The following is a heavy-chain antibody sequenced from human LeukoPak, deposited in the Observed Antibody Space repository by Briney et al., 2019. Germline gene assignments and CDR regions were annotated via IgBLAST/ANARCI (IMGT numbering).Heavy chain of an antibody. J-gene: IGHJ3*02. CDR2: IYYSGST. CDR3: ARHHTYDSSGYYPGDAFDI. D-gene: IGHD3-22*01. V-gene: IGHV4-39*01. Sequence: SETLSLTCTIYGGSFSGYYWSWSLQPPGKGLEWIGSIYYSGSTYYNPSLKSRVTISVDTSKNQFSLKLSSVTAADTAVYYCARHHTYDSSGYYPGDAFDIWGQGTMVTVSS. CDR1: GGSFSGYY.